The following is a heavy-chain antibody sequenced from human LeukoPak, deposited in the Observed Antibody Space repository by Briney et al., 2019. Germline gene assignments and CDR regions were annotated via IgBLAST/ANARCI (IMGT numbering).Heavy chain of an antibody. D-gene: IGHD3-10*01. V-gene: IGHV1-46*01. CDR2: INPSGGST. Sequence: ASVKVSCKASGYTFTSYYMHWVRQAPGQGLEWMGIINPSGGSTSYAQKFQGRVTMTRDMSTSTVYMELSSLRSEDTAVYYCARSLAYYYGSGSLYYFDYWGQGTLVTVSS. J-gene: IGHJ4*02. CDR1: GYTFTSYY. CDR3: ARSLAYYYGSGSLYYFDY.